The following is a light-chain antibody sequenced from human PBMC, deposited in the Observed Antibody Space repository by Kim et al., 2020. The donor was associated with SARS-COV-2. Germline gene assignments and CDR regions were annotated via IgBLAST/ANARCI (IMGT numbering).Light chain of an antibody. Sequence: DIQMTQSPSSLSASVGDRVTITCRAGQSISSYLNWYQQKPGKAPKLLIYGASSLQSGVPSRFSGSGSGTDFTLSISSMQPEDFATYYCQQSHSYWTFGQGTKVDIK. V-gene: IGKV1-39*01. CDR2: GAS. CDR1: QSISSY. CDR3: QQSHSYWT. J-gene: IGKJ1*01.